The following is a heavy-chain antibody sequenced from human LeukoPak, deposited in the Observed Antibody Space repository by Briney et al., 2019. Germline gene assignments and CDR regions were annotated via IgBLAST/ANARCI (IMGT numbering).Heavy chain of an antibody. CDR1: GFTFSDYG. V-gene: IGHV3-30*03. CDR2: VAKDGGHK. Sequence: GGSLRLSCVASGFTFSDYGIQWVRQAPGKGLEWVAVVAKDGGHKVYSDSVKGRLSISRDNSKNTEFLQMDSLRTEDAAVYFCAREHSHSNWFFDLWGPGTPVTVSS. J-gene: IGHJ2*01. CDR3: AREHSHSNWFFDL. D-gene: IGHD4-11*01.